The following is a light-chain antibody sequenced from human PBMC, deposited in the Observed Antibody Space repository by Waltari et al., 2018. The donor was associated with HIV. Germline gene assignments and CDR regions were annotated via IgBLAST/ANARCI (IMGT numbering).Light chain of an antibody. V-gene: IGLV3-25*03. CDR2: KDR. CDR1: ALPKQF. J-gene: IGLJ2*01. CDR3: ESADSTGNYWA. Sequence: SYELTQPPSVSVSPGQTATITCSGDALPKQFAYWYQQKPGPATLLVIYKDRETPSGDPDRFSGSNSGTTVTLISSGVQAEDEADYYCESADSTGNYWAFGGGTKLTVL.